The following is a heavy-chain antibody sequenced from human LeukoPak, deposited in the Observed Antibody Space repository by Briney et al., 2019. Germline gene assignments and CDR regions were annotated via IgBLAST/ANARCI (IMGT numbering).Heavy chain of an antibody. Sequence: GGSLRLSCAASGFTFSSYEMNWVRQAPGKGLEWVSYISSSGSTIYHADSVKGRFTISRDNAKNSLYLQMNSLRAEDTAVYYCARDTHYYDSSGWLGGYFQHWGQGTLVTVSS. CDR2: ISSSGSTI. CDR3: ARDTHYYDSSGWLGGYFQH. D-gene: IGHD3-22*01. CDR1: GFTFSSYE. V-gene: IGHV3-48*03. J-gene: IGHJ1*01.